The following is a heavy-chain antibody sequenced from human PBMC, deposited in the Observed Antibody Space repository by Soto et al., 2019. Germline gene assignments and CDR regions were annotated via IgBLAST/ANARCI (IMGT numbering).Heavy chain of an antibody. CDR3: ARGVHHESGVYYYFY. V-gene: IGHV1-69*13. J-gene: IGHJ4*02. Sequence: GASVKLSCKASGGTFSSYAIDWVRQAPGQGLEWMGGIIPIFGTANYAQKFQGRITITADESTSTAYMELRSLRSEDTAVYYCARGVHHESGVYYYFYWGKGPWVTVSS. D-gene: IGHD3-22*01. CDR1: GGTFSSYA. CDR2: IIPIFGTA.